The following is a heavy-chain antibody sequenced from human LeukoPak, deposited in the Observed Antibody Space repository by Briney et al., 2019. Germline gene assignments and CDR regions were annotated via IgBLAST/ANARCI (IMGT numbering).Heavy chain of an antibody. CDR3: ARDFTAFDPRRAFDI. Sequence: SETLSLTCTVSGGSISSSSYYWGWIRQPPGKGLEWIGSIYYSGSTYYNPSLKSRVTISVDTSKNQFSLKLSSVTAADTAVYYCARDFTAFDPRRAFDIWGQGTMVTVSS. V-gene: IGHV4-39*07. CDR2: IYYSGST. CDR1: GGSISSSSYY. D-gene: IGHD3-9*01. J-gene: IGHJ3*02.